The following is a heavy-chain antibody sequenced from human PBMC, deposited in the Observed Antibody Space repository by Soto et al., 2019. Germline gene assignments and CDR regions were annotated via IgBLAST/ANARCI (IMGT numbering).Heavy chain of an antibody. Sequence: EFLSLTCAVSGGSFSGYVWTWIRQTAGKGLQWIGQINHSGSSIYNPSLKNRVTISTMSNNKFSLELSSVTAADTAVYYCTRGLFSGSYYSGGWYYFDSWGQGTMVTVSS. CDR3: TRGLFSGSYYSGGWYYFDS. CDR1: GGSFSGYV. D-gene: IGHD1-26*01. J-gene: IGHJ4*02. CDR2: INHSGSS. V-gene: IGHV4-34*01.